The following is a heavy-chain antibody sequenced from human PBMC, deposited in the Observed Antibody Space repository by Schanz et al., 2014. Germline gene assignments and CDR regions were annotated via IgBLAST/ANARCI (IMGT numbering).Heavy chain of an antibody. CDR3: AKIWKGHPIEVRPGWSDGMDV. J-gene: IGHJ6*02. CDR2: ISYDGGHK. CDR1: GFTFSSYA. Sequence: QVQLVESGGGVVQPGRSLRLSCAASGFTFSSYAMHWVRQAPGRGLQWVALISYDGGHKYYADSVKGRFTISRDNAKNTLYLQMNSLRAEDTAVYYCAKIWKGHPIEVRPGWSDGMDVWGQGTTVTVSS. D-gene: IGHD6-6*01. V-gene: IGHV3-30*04.